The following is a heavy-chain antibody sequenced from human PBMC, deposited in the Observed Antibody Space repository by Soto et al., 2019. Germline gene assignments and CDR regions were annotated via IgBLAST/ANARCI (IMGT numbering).Heavy chain of an antibody. Sequence: SVKVSCKASGGTFSSYAISWVRQAPGQGLEWMGGIIAIFGTANYAQKFQGRVTITADESTSTAYMELSSLRSEDTAVYYCARVASTVAAEFNPWRQGTLVTVAS. CDR1: GGTFSSYA. CDR3: ARVASTVAAEFNP. CDR2: IIAIFGTA. J-gene: IGHJ5*02. V-gene: IGHV1-69*13.